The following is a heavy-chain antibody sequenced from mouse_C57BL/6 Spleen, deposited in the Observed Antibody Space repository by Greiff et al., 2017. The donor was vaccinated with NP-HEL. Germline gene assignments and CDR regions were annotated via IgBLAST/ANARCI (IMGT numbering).Heavy chain of an antibody. V-gene: IGHV14-4*01. CDR3: ARWRMAPYYFDY. Sequence: VQLQQSGAELVRPGASVKLSCTASGFNIKDDYMHWVKQRPEQGLEWIGWIDPENGDTEYASKFQGKATITADTSSSTAYMQLSSLTSEDSAVYYCARWRMAPYYFDYWGQGTTLTVSS. D-gene: IGHD2-3*01. CDR1: GFNIKDDY. J-gene: IGHJ2*01. CDR2: IDPENGDT.